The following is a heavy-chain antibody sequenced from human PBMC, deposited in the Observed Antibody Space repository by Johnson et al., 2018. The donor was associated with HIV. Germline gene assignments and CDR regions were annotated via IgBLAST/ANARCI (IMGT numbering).Heavy chain of an antibody. CDR1: GFTFSSYG. J-gene: IGHJ3*02. CDR2: IRYDGSNK. D-gene: IGHD2-21*01. Sequence: QVQLVESGGGVVQPGGSLRLSCAASGFTFSSYGMHWVRQAPGKGLEWVAFIRYDGSNKYYADSVKGRFTISRDNSKNTLYLQMNSLRAEDTVVYYCAKGPQGIATPDAFDIWGQGTMVTVSS. V-gene: IGHV3-30*02. CDR3: AKGPQGIATPDAFDI.